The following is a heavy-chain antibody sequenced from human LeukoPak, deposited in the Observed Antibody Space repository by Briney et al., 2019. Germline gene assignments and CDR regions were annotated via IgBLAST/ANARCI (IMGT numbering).Heavy chain of an antibody. CDR3: AKSPTSDGTKSHFDY. V-gene: IGHV3-33*06. J-gene: IGHJ4*02. CDR1: GFTFSSYG. Sequence: PGGSLRLSCAASGFTFSSYGMHWVRQAPGKGLEWVAVIWYDGSNKYYADSVKGRFTISRDNSKNTLYLQMNSLRAEDTAVYYCAKSPTSDGTKSHFDYWGQGTLVTVSS. CDR2: IWYDGSNK.